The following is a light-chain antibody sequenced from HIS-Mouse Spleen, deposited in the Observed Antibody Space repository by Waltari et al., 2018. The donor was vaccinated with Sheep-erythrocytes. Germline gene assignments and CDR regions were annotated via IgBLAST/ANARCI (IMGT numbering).Light chain of an antibody. CDR3: SSYTSSSTWV. J-gene: IGLJ3*02. V-gene: IGLV2-14*01. CDR1: SSDVGGYNY. CDR2: EVR. Sequence: QSALTQPASVSGSPGQSITISCTGTSSDVGGYNYVSGYQQHPGKNPKLLIYEVRNRPSGVSNRFSGSKSGNTASLTISGLQAEDEADYYCSSYTSSSTWVFGGGTKLTVL.